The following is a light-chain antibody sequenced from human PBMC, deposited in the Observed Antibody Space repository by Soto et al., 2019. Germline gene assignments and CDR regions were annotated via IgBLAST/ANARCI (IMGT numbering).Light chain of an antibody. CDR2: LGS. CDR3: MQALPTPRT. CDR1: QSLLHSNGYNY. J-gene: IGKJ2*02. V-gene: IGKV2-28*01. Sequence: DIVMTQSPLSLPVTPGEPASISCRSSQSLLHSNGYNYLDWYLQRPGQSPQLLIYLGSNRSSGVPDRFSGNISGTDFTLKISRVGAEDVGVYYCMQALPTPRTFGQGTKLEIK.